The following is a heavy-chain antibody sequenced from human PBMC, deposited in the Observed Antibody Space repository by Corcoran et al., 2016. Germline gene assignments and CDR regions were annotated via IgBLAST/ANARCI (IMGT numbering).Heavy chain of an antibody. CDR3: ARELVIVVPAGMDY. J-gene: IGHJ4*02. Sequence: QLQLQESGPGLVKPSETLSLTCTVSGGSISSSSYYWGWIRQPPGKGLEWIGSIYYSGSTYYTPSLKSRVTISVDTSKNQFSLKLSSVTAADTAVYYCARELVIVVPAGMDYWGQGTLVTVSS. D-gene: IGHD3-22*01. V-gene: IGHV4-39*07. CDR2: IYYSGST. CDR1: GGSISSSSYY.